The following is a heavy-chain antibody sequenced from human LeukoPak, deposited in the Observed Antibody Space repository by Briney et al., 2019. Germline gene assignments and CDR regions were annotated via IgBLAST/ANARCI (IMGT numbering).Heavy chain of an antibody. V-gene: IGHV4-39*07. D-gene: IGHD6-6*01. CDR3: ARGVARSSKFHFSYYFDY. J-gene: IGHJ4*02. Sequence: PSETLSVTCIVSGGSISSSSYYWGWIRQPPGKGLEWIGSSYHSGSTYYNSSLKSRVTISVDTSKNQFSLNLSSVTAADTAVYYCARGVARSSKFHFSYYFDYWGQGTLVTVSS. CDR1: GGSISSSSYY. CDR2: SYHSGST.